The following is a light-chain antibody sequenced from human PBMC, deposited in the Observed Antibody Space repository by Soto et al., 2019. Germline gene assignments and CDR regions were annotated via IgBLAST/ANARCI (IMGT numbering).Light chain of an antibody. V-gene: IGLV1-40*01. CDR3: LSFDSSLSVV. CDR1: SSNIGAGYD. CDR2: GNT. Sequence: QSALTQPPSVSGAPGQRVTISCTGRSSNIGAGYDVHWYQQLPGRAPKLLIYGNTNRPSGVPDRFSGSKSGTSASLAITGLQAEDEADYYCLSFDSSLSVVFGGGTQLTVL. J-gene: IGLJ2*01.